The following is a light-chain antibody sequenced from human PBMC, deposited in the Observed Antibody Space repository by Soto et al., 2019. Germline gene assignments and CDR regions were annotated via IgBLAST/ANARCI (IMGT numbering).Light chain of an antibody. CDR1: TSDVGAYNY. J-gene: IGLJ1*01. CDR2: DVN. V-gene: IGLV2-8*01. CDR3: VSFAGGTYV. Sequence: QSALTQPPSASGSPGQSVTISCTGTTSDVGAYNYVSWYQQHPGKAPKLMVYDVNRRPPGVPDRFFGSKSGNTASLTVSGLQAEDEADYYCVSFAGGTYVFGTGTKVTV.